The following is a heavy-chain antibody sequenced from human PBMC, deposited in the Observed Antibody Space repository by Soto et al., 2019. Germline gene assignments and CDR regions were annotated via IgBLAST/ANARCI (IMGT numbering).Heavy chain of an antibody. CDR3: ARDSGGITIFGVVNWFDP. Sequence: QVQLQESGPGLVKPSQTLSLTCTVSGGSISSGDYYWSWIRQPPGKGLEWIGYIYYSGSTYYNPSLKSRVTISVDTSKNQFSLKLSSVTAADTAVYYCARDSGGITIFGVVNWFDPWGQGTLVTVSS. CDR1: GGSISSGDYY. J-gene: IGHJ5*02. CDR2: IYYSGST. V-gene: IGHV4-30-4*01. D-gene: IGHD3-3*01.